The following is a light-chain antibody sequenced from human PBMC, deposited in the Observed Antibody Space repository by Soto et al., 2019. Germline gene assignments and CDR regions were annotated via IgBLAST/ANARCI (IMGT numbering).Light chain of an antibody. J-gene: IGLJ1*01. CDR1: STNIGRNP. V-gene: IGLV1-47*02. Sequence: QSVLTQPPSASGTPGQRVTISCSGTSTNIGRNPVYWYQQLPGTAPKLLIYGNDQRPSGVPDRFSGSKSGASASLAISGLRSEDEADYYCSSYAGSNNFVFGSGTKLTVL. CDR3: SSYAGSNNFV. CDR2: GND.